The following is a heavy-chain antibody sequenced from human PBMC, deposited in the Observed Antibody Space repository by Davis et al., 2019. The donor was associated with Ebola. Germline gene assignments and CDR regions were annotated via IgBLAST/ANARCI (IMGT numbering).Heavy chain of an antibody. V-gene: IGHV1-18*01. Sequence: ASVKVSCKASGGTFSSYAISWVRQAPGQGLEWMGWISAYNGNTNYAQKLQGRVTMTTDTSTSTAYMELRSLRSDDTAVYYCARGSALAAAGTGFDYWGQGTLVTVSS. CDR3: ARGSALAAAGTGFDY. J-gene: IGHJ4*02. CDR1: GGTFSSYA. CDR2: ISAYNGNT. D-gene: IGHD6-13*01.